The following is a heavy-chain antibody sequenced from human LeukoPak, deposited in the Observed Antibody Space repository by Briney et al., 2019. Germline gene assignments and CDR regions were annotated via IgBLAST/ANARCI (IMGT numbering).Heavy chain of an antibody. CDR3: ASAKLGYCSSTSCYAADY. J-gene: IGHJ4*02. Sequence: SETLSLTCAVYGGSFSGYYWSWIRQPPGKGLEWIGEINHSGSTNYNPSLKSRVTISVDTSKNQFSLKLSSVTAADTAVYYCASAKLGYCSSTSCYAADYWGQGTLVTVSS. CDR1: GGSFSGYY. V-gene: IGHV4-34*01. D-gene: IGHD2-2*01. CDR2: INHSGST.